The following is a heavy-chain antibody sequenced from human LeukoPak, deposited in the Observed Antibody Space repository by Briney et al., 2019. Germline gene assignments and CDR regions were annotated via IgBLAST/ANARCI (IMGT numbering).Heavy chain of an antibody. Sequence: GGSLRLSCTASGFTFSSYGMHWVRQAPGKGLEWVAFIQYDGSNKYYADSVKGRFTIPRDNSKNTLYLQRNSLRAEDTAMYYCAKITIFGVGIDYWGQGTLVTVSS. CDR2: IQYDGSNK. J-gene: IGHJ4*02. V-gene: IGHV3-30*02. CDR3: AKITIFGVGIDY. D-gene: IGHD3-3*01. CDR1: GFTFSSYG.